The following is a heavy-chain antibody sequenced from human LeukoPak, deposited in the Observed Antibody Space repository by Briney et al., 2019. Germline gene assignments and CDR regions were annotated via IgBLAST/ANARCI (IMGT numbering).Heavy chain of an antibody. CDR2: IRYDGSNK. Sequence: PGGSLRLSCAASGFTFSSYGMHWVRQAPGKGLEWVAFIRYDGSNKYYADSVKGRFTISRDNSKNTLYLQMNSLRAEDTAVYYCAKGVGAAAGTLGGKNWLDPWGQGTLVTVSS. D-gene: IGHD6-13*01. J-gene: IGHJ5*02. CDR1: GFTFSSYG. CDR3: AKGVGAAAGTLGGKNWLDP. V-gene: IGHV3-30*02.